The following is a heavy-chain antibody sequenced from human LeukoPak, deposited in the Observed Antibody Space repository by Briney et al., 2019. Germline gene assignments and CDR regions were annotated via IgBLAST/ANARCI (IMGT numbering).Heavy chain of an antibody. CDR2: IYHSGST. J-gene: IGHJ4*02. CDR3: TRRGHYDTFDF. Sequence: SETLSLTCAVSGGSISSSNWWSWVRQPPGKGLEWIGEIYHSGSTNYNPSLKSRVTISVDKSKNQFSLRLSSVTAADTAVYYCTRRGHYDTFDFWGPGSLVTVSS. D-gene: IGHD3-22*01. CDR1: GGSISSSNW. V-gene: IGHV4-4*02.